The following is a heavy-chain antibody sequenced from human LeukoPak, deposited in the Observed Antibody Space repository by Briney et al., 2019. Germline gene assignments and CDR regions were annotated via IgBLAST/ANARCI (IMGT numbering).Heavy chain of an antibody. CDR2: IYPGDSDT. D-gene: IGHD3-22*01. CDR3: ARGDDSSGYYPGGYFDY. CDR1: GYSFTSYW. Sequence: GESLKISCKGSGYSFTSYWIGWVRQLPGKGLEWMGIIYPGDSDTRYSSSFQGQVTISADKSITTAYLQWSSLKASDTAMYYCARGDDSSGYYPGGYFDYWGQGTLVTVSS. V-gene: IGHV5-51*01. J-gene: IGHJ4*02.